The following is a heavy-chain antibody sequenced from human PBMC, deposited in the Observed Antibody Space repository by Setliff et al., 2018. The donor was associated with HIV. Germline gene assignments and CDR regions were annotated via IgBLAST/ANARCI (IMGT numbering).Heavy chain of an antibody. V-gene: IGHV4-4*02. CDR3: ARGHFHDSNGYYLRAFDI. D-gene: IGHD3-22*01. J-gene: IGHJ3*02. CDR2: ISHSGST. CDR1: GASISTSNW. Sequence: TSETLSLTCAVSGASISTSNWWSWVRLPPGEGLEWIGEISHSGSTNYNPSLKSRVTISLDKSINQFSLKVNSVTAADTAVYYCARGHFHDSNGYYLRAFDIWGQGTMVTVSS.